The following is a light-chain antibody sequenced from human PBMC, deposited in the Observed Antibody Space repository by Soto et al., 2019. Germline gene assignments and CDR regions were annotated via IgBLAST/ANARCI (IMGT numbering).Light chain of an antibody. V-gene: IGLV1-40*01. CDR3: AAWDDSLRGVV. Sequence: QPVLTQPPSVSGAPGQRVTISCTGSSSNIGAGFDVHWYHQIAGTAPKLLIYGNSNRPSGVPDRFSGSKSGTSASLAINGLRSEDEADYYCAAWDDSLRGVVFGGGTKLTVL. J-gene: IGLJ2*01. CDR2: GNS. CDR1: SSNIGAGFD.